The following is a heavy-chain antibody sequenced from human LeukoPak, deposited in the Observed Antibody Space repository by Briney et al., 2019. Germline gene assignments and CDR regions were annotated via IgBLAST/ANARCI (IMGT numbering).Heavy chain of an antibody. CDR1: GGSISSYY. CDR3: ARVAGYYYYMDV. V-gene: IGHV4-59*01. D-gene: IGHD3-10*01. CDR2: IYYSGST. J-gene: IGHJ6*03. Sequence: SETLSLTCTVSGGSISSYYWSWIRQPPGKGLEWIGYIYYSGSTNHNPSLKSRVTISVDTSKNQFSLKLSSVTAADTAVYYCARVAGYYYYMDVWGKGTTVTISS.